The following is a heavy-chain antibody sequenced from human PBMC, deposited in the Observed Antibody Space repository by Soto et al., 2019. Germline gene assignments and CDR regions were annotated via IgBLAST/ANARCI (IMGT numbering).Heavy chain of an antibody. CDR2: ISYGGSHK. V-gene: IGHV3-30*03. D-gene: IGHD2-15*01. CDR3: AREGWPLLQTGMDV. Sequence: PGGSLRLSCTASGFTFSEYGIHWVRQAPGKGLEWVAVISYGGSHKYYAGSVKGRFTISRDDSKNTVYLQMHSLRDEDTAVYYCAREGWPLLQTGMDVWGQGTTVTVSS. CDR1: GFTFSEYG. J-gene: IGHJ6*02.